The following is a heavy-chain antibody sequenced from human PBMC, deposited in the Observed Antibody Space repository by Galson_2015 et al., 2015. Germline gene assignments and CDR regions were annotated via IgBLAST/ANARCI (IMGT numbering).Heavy chain of an antibody. J-gene: IGHJ4*02. CDR3: ARQEGDSSGWYEHDY. CDR1: GYSFTSYW. CDR2: IYPGDSDT. D-gene: IGHD6-19*01. V-gene: IGHV5-51*01. Sequence: QSGAEVKKPEESLKISCKGSGYSFTSYWIGWVRQMPGKGLEWMGIIYPGDSDTRYSPSFQGQVTISADKSISTAYLQWSSLKASDTAMYYCARQEGDSSGWYEHDYWGQGTLVTVSS.